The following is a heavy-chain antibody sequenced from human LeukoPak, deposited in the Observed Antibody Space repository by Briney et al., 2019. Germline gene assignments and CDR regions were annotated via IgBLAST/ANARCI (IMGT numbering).Heavy chain of an antibody. J-gene: IGHJ4*02. CDR3: ARVTITFGGVINEYYFDY. D-gene: IGHD3-16*02. CDR2: IIPIFGTA. Sequence: SVKVSCTASGGTFSSYAISWVRQAPGQGLEWMGGIIPIFGTANYAQKFQGRVTITADESTSTAYMELSSLRSEDTAVYYCARVTITFGGVINEYYFDYWGQGTLVTVSS. V-gene: IGHV1-69*13. CDR1: GGTFSSYA.